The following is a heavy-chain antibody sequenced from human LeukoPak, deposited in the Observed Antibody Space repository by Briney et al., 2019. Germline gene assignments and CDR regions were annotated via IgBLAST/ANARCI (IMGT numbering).Heavy chain of an antibody. J-gene: IGHJ4*02. CDR3: AKSRSSTSCYGIDYFDY. Sequence: GGSLRLSCAASGFTFSSYGMHWVRQAPGKGLEWVAVISYDGSNKYYADSVKGRFTISRDNSKNTLYLQMNSLRAEDTAVYYCAKSRSSTSCYGIDYFDYWGQGTLVTVSS. V-gene: IGHV3-30*18. CDR2: ISYDGSNK. D-gene: IGHD2-2*01. CDR1: GFTFSSYG.